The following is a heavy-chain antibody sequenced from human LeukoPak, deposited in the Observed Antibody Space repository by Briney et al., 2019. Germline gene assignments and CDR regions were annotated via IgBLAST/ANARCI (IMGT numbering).Heavy chain of an antibody. Sequence: GGSLRLSCAASRLTFSNYEMNWVRQAPGKGLEWLSYISSSGSTIDYADSVKGRFTISRDNAKNSLYLQMNSLRAEDTAVYYCAGIIAVAGFNYWGQGVLVTVSS. CDR2: ISSSGSTI. D-gene: IGHD6-19*01. V-gene: IGHV3-48*03. CDR1: RLTFSNYE. J-gene: IGHJ4*02. CDR3: AGIIAVAGFNY.